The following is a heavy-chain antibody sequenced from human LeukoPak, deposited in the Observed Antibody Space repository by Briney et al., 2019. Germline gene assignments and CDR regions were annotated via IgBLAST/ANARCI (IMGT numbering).Heavy chain of an antibody. CDR2: IRSKANSYAT. CDR3: TRPPSSSWISDYYYGMDV. Sequence: PGGSLRLSCAASGFTFSGSAMPWVRQASGKGLEWVGRIRSKANSYATAYAASVKGRFTISRDDSKNTAYLQMNSLKTEDTAVYYCTRPPSSSWISDYYYGMDVWGQGTTVTVSS. CDR1: GFTFSGSA. J-gene: IGHJ6*02. V-gene: IGHV3-73*01. D-gene: IGHD6-13*01.